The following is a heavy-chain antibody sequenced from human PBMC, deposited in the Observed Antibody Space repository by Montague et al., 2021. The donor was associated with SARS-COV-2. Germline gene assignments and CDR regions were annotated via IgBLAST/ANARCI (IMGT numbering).Heavy chain of an antibody. CDR3: ARGAPGY. CDR2: INHGGST. D-gene: IGHD1-1*01. Sequence: SETLSLTCAVYGGSFSDYHWTWIRQSPGEGLEWIEQINHGGSTKYNPSLKSRVTISIDTSKKQFSLKLTSVTAADTAVYYCARGAPGYRGQGTLVTVSS. J-gene: IGHJ4*02. V-gene: IGHV4-34*01. CDR1: GGSFSDYH.